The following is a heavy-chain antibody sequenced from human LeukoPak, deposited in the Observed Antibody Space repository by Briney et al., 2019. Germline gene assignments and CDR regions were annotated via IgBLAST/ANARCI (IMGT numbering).Heavy chain of an antibody. Sequence: PGGSLRLSCAASGFTFNNYVMSWVRQAPGKGLEWVSGISSGAVSTYSADSVKGRFTISRDNSKATLFLQMNSLRVDDSAVYYCARSFGLDYWGQGALVTVSS. V-gene: IGHV3-23*01. CDR3: ARSFGLDY. CDR2: ISSGAVST. CDR1: GFTFNNYV. D-gene: IGHD3-10*01. J-gene: IGHJ4*02.